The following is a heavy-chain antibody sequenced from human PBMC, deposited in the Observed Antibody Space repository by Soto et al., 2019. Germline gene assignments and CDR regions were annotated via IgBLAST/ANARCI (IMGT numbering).Heavy chain of an antibody. D-gene: IGHD2-21*02. V-gene: IGHV3-21*01. Sequence: GGSLRLSCAVSGFTFINYYIHWVRQAPGKGLEWVSSIRSGHDTFYADSVKGRFSISRDDATSSVSLQMNSLRGEDTAVYFCAREETAWPLAYGLDVWGQGTTVTVSS. CDR2: IRSGHDT. J-gene: IGHJ6*02. CDR1: GFTFINYY. CDR3: AREETAWPLAYGLDV.